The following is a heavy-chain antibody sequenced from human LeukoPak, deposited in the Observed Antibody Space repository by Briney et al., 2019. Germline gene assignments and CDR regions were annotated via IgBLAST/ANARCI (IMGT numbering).Heavy chain of an antibody. V-gene: IGHV3-48*04. CDR3: TRDAGTRLKYSFGYGDY. CDR2: ISSSSSTI. CDR1: GFTFSSYG. Sequence: GGSLRLSCAASGFTFSSYGMTWVRQAPGKGLEWVSYISSSSSTIYYADAVKGRFTISRDNAKSSLYLQMNSLRAEDTAVYYCTRDAGTRLKYSFGYGDYWGQGTLVTVSS. J-gene: IGHJ4*02. D-gene: IGHD5-18*01.